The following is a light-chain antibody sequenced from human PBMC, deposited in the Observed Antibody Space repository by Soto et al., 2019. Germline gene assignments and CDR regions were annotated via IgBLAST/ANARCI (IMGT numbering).Light chain of an antibody. CDR3: AAWDDSLNGRV. Sequence: QSVLTQPPSASGTPGQMVTISCSGSSSNIGSNTVNWYQQLPGTAPKLLIYSNNQRPSGVPDRFSGSKSGTSASLAISGLQSEDEADYYCAAWDDSLNGRVFGTGTKVTV. V-gene: IGLV1-44*01. J-gene: IGLJ1*01. CDR1: SSNIGSNT. CDR2: SNN.